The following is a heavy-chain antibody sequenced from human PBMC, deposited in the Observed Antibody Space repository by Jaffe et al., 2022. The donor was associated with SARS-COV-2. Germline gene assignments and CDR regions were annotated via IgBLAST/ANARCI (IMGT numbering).Heavy chain of an antibody. CDR1: GFTFSSYG. D-gene: IGHD5-12*01. CDR3: AKPQEMATIADDAFDI. V-gene: IGHV3-30*18. J-gene: IGHJ3*02. CDR2: ISYDGSNK. Sequence: QVQLVESGGGVVQPGRSLRLSCAASGFTFSSYGMHWVRQAPGKGLEWVAVISYDGSNKYYADSVKGRFTISRDNSKNTLYLQMNSLRAEDTAVYYCAKPQEMATIADDAFDIWGQGTMVTVSS.